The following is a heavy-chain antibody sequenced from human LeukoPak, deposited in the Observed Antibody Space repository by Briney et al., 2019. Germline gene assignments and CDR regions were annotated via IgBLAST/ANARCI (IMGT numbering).Heavy chain of an antibody. D-gene: IGHD5-24*01. Sequence: GGSLRLSCAASGFTVGSNYMSWVRQAPGKGLEWVSVIYSGGSTYYADSVKGRFTISRDNSKNTLYLQMNSLRPEDTAVYYCVRAIEVETEGDFWGQGTLVTVSS. CDR3: VRAIEVETEGDF. J-gene: IGHJ4*02. CDR1: GFTVGSNY. CDR2: IYSGGST. V-gene: IGHV3-53*05.